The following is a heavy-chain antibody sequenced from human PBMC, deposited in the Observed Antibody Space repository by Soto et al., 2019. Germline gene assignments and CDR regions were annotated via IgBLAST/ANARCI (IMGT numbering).Heavy chain of an antibody. CDR3: ARESEDLTSNFDY. CDR2: ISSTTNYI. J-gene: IGHJ4*02. CDR1: GFTFTIDS. Sequence: GSLSLSCAASGFTFTIDSMNLVLQAPGKGLEWVSSISSTTNYIYYADSMKGRFTVSRDNARNSVYLEMNSLSAEDTAVYYCARESEDLTSNFDYWGQGTLVTVSS. V-gene: IGHV3-21*01.